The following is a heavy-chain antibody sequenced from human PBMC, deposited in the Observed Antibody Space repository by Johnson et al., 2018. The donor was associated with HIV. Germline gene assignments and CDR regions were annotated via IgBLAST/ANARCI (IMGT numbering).Heavy chain of an antibody. CDR1: GFTFDDYA. Sequence: VQLVESGGGLVQPGRSLRLSCAASGFTFDDYAMHWVRQAPGKGLEWVSGISWNSGSIGYADSVKGRFTISRDNAKNSLYLQMNSLRAEDTAVYYCAREESWGSEAGAFDIWGQGTMVTVSS. D-gene: IGHD7-27*01. CDR3: AREESWGSEAGAFDI. J-gene: IGHJ3*02. V-gene: IGHV3-9*01. CDR2: ISWNSGSI.